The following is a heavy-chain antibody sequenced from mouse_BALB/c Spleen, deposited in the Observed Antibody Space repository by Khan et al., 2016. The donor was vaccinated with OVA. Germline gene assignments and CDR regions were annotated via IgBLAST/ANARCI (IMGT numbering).Heavy chain of an antibody. D-gene: IGHD1-2*01. J-gene: IGHJ3*01. CDR1: GYTFTDYY. CDR3: AIRNYFGYTFAY. Sequence: QVQLQQSGAELARPGASVKLSCKASGYTFTDYYINWVKQRTGQGLEWIGEISPGSGDTYYNEKFKGKATLTADKSSNTAYMQLSSLTSWASAVYFGAIRNYFGYTFAYWGQGTLVTVSA. CDR2: ISPGSGDT. V-gene: IGHV1-77*01.